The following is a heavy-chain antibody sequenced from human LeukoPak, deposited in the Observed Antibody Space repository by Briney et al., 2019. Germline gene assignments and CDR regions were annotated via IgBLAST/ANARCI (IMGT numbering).Heavy chain of an antibody. Sequence: PGGSLRLSCTAFGFTFSTYWINWVRQSPGKGLVWVALINGDGSTTTHADSVKGRFTISRDNAKNTAYLQMNSLRDEDTAVYYCARDYAGSPDYWGQGTLVTVSA. CDR1: GFTFSTYW. V-gene: IGHV3-74*03. D-gene: IGHD3-10*01. CDR2: INGDGSTT. J-gene: IGHJ4*02. CDR3: ARDYAGSPDY.